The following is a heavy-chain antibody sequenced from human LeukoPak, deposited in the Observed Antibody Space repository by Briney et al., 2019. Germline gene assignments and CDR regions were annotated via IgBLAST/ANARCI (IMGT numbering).Heavy chain of an antibody. CDR2: ISAYNGNT. Sequence: ASVKVSCKASGYTFTSYGISWVRQAPGQGLEWMGWISAYNGNTNYAQKLQGRVTMTTDTSTSTAYMELRSLRSDDTAAYYCARDYCSTSCYASWFDPWGQGTLVTVSS. V-gene: IGHV1-18*04. CDR1: GYTFTSYG. J-gene: IGHJ5*02. D-gene: IGHD2-2*01. CDR3: ARDYCSTSCYASWFDP.